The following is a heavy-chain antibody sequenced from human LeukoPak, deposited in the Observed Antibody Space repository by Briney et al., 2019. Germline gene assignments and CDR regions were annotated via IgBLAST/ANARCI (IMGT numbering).Heavy chain of an antibody. CDR1: GFTFNNYA. V-gene: IGHV3-23*01. CDR2: ISGSGGNT. D-gene: IGHD6-19*01. J-gene: IGHJ4*02. CDR3: AKDRRITMAGTVDYFDY. Sequence: GGSLRLSCAASGFTFNNYAMSWARQAPGKGLEWVSSISGSGGNTYYADSVKGRFTISRDNSKNTLYLQMNSLRAADTAVYYCAKDRRITMAGTVDYFDYWGQGTLVTVSS.